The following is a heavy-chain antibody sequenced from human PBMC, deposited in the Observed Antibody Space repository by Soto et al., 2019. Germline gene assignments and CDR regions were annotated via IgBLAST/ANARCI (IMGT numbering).Heavy chain of an antibody. V-gene: IGHV2-26*01. D-gene: IGHD2-15*01. CDR3: ARIRDEDCSGGSCYYYFDY. CDR1: GFSLSNARLS. Sequence: QVTLKESGPVLVKPTETLTLTCTVSGFSLSNARLSVSWIHQPPGKALEWLAHIFSNDEKFYSTSLKSRLTISKDTSKSQVVLTMTNMDPVDTATYYCARIRDEDCSGGSCYYYFDYWGQGTLVTVSS. J-gene: IGHJ4*02. CDR2: IFSNDEK.